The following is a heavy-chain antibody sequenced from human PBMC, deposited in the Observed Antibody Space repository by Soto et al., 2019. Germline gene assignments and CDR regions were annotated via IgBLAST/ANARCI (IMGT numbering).Heavy chain of an antibody. Sequence: SETLSLTCTVYGGSFGGYYWSWIRQPPGKGLEWIGEINHSGSTNYNPSLKSRVTISVDTSKNQFSLKLSSVTAADTAVYYCARMYGDFEQDNWGQGTLVTVSS. V-gene: IGHV4-34*01. J-gene: IGHJ4*02. CDR1: GGSFGGYY. CDR3: ARMYGDFEQDN. CDR2: INHSGST. D-gene: IGHD4-17*01.